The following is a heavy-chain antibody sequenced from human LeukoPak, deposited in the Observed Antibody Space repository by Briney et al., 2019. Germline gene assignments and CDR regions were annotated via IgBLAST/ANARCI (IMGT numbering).Heavy chain of an antibody. V-gene: IGHV3-23*01. D-gene: IGHD6-6*01. CDR1: GFTFGSYA. J-gene: IGHJ4*02. Sequence: PGGSLRLSCAASGFTFGSYAMSWVRQAPGKGLEWVSAISGSGGSTYYADSVKGRFTISRDNSKNTLYLQMNSLRAEDTAVYYCAKEPPSIAARRSQFDYWGQGTLVTVSS. CDR2: ISGSGGST. CDR3: AKEPPSIAARRSQFDY.